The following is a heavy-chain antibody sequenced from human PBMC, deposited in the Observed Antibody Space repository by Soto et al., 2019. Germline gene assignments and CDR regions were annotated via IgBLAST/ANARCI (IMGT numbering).Heavy chain of an antibody. CDR3: ARGGVMITFGGVTPNWFDP. CDR2: IYHSGST. J-gene: IGHJ5*02. CDR1: GGSISSGGYS. V-gene: IGHV4-30-2*01. D-gene: IGHD3-16*01. Sequence: SETLSLTCAVSGGSISSGGYSWSWIRQPPGKGLEWIGYIYHSGSTYYNPSLKSRVTISVDRSKNQFSLKLSSVTAADTAVYYCARGGVMITFGGVTPNWFDPWGQGTLVTVSS.